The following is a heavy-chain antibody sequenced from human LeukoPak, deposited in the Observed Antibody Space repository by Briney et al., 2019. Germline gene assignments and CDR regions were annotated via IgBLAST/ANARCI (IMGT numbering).Heavy chain of an antibody. CDR3: ARESSGSVYNWFDP. CDR2: IDPNSGGT. D-gene: IGHD3-22*01. CDR1: GYTFTGYY. Sequence: ASVKVSCKASGYTFTGYYMHWVRQAPGQGLEWMGWIDPNSGGTNYAQKFQGRVTMTRDTSISTAYMELSRLRSDDTAVYYCARESSGSVYNWFDPWGQGTLVTVSS. J-gene: IGHJ5*02. V-gene: IGHV1-2*02.